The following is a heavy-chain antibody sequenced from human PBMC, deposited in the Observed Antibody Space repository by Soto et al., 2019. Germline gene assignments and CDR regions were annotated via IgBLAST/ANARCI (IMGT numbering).Heavy chain of an antibody. D-gene: IGHD1-1*01. Sequence: SETLSLTCAVYGGSFSGYYWSWIRQPPGKGLEWIGEINHSGSTYYNPSLKSRVTISVDMSKNQFSLKVRSVTAADTAVYYCVSGPGTTADYWGQGTLVTVSS. CDR2: INHSGST. V-gene: IGHV4-34*01. CDR1: GGSFSGYY. CDR3: VSGPGTTADY. J-gene: IGHJ4*02.